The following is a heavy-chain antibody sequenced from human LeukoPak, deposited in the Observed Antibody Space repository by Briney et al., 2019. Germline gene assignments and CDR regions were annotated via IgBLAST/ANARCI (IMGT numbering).Heavy chain of an antibody. CDR3: ARKGGYGGNSGAFDI. J-gene: IGHJ3*02. Sequence: GRSLRLSCAASGFTFDDYAMHWVRQAPGKGLEWVSSISGRGGSTGYADSVKGRFTISRDNAKNSLYLQMNSLRAEDTALYYCARKGGYGGNSGAFDIWGQGTMVTVSS. CDR1: GFTFDDYA. D-gene: IGHD4-23*01. CDR2: ISGRGGST. V-gene: IGHV3-9*01.